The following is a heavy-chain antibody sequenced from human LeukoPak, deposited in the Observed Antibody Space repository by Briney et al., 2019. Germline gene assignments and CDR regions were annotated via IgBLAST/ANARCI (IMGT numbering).Heavy chain of an antibody. CDR1: GYSISSGYY. V-gene: IGHV4-61*02. D-gene: IGHD2-21*02. J-gene: IGHJ6*03. Sequence: PSETLSLTCTVSGYSISSGYYWSWIRQPAGKGLEWIGRIYTSGSTNYNPSLKSRVTISVDTSKNQFSLKLSSVTAADTAVYYCARTDAGYYYYYMDVWGKGTTVTVSS. CDR3: ARTDAGYYYYYMDV. CDR2: IYTSGST.